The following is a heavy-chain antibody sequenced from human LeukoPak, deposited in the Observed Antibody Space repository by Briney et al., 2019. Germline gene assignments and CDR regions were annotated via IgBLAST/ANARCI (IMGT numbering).Heavy chain of an antibody. CDR3: ARAHYSGSFGY. CDR2: INWNGGST. D-gene: IGHD1-26*01. Sequence: GGSLRLSCAASGFIFDDYGMSWVRQAPGKGQEWVSGINWNGGSTGYADSVKGRFTISRDNAKNSLYLQMNSLRAEDTALYYCARAHYSGSFGYWGQGTLVTVSS. CDR1: GFIFDDYG. J-gene: IGHJ4*02. V-gene: IGHV3-20*04.